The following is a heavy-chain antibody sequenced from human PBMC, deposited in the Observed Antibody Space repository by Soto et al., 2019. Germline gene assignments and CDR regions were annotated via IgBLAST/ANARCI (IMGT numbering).Heavy chain of an antibody. CDR1: GGTFSSYT. J-gene: IGHJ4*02. Sequence: GASVKVSCKASGGTFSSYTISWVRQAPGQGLEWMGRIIPILGIANYAQKFQGRVTITADKSTSTAYMELSSLRSEDTAVYYCAESDDTTEYDLDYWGQGTLVTVSS. D-gene: IGHD4-17*01. V-gene: IGHV1-69*02. CDR3: AESDDTTEYDLDY. CDR2: IIPILGIA.